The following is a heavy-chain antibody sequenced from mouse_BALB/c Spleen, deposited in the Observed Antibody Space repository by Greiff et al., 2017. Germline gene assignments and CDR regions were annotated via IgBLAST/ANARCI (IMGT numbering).Heavy chain of an antibody. CDR3: TRRRDYGSSHFDY. CDR2: INPSNGGT. V-gene: IGHV1S81*02. D-gene: IGHD1-1*01. Sequence: QVQLQQSGAELVKPGASVKLSCKASGYTFTSYYMYWVKQRPGQGLEWIGEINPSNGGTNFNEKFKSKATLTVDKSSSTAYMQLSSLTSEDSAVYYCTRRRDYGSSHFDYWGQGTTLTVSS. J-gene: IGHJ2*01. CDR1: GYTFTSYY.